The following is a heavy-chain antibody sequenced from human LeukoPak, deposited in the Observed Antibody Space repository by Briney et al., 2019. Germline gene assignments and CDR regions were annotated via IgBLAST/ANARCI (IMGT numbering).Heavy chain of an antibody. CDR1: GGSFSGYY. J-gene: IGHJ5*02. CDR2: INHSGST. D-gene: IGHD5-18*01. Sequence: SETLSLTCAVYGGSFSGYYWSWIRQPPGKGLEWIGEINHSGSTNYNPSLKSRVTISVDTSKNQFSLKLSPVTAADTAVYYCAMSRGYSYGLNWFDPWGQGTLVTVSS. V-gene: IGHV4-34*01. CDR3: AMSRGYSYGLNWFDP.